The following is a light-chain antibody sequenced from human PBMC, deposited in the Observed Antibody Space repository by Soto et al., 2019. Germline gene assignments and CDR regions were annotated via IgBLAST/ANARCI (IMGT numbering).Light chain of an antibody. CDR1: SSNIGKNY. Sequence: QSALTQPPSVSAAPGQKVIISCSGSSSNIGKNYVSWYQQLPGSAPKLLIYEDDKRPSGIPDRFSGSKSGTSATLGITGFQTGDEADCYCGTWDSSLNVYVFGTGTKVTVL. J-gene: IGLJ1*01. CDR3: GTWDSSLNVYV. CDR2: EDD. V-gene: IGLV1-51*02.